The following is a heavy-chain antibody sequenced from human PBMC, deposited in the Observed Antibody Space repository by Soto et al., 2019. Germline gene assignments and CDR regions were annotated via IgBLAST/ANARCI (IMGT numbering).Heavy chain of an antibody. CDR2: ISESGGRT. D-gene: IGHD6-13*01. CDR3: ATDLVAAAAS. J-gene: IGHJ5*02. CDR1: GFTFSNYA. Sequence: DGQLLESGGGLGQSGGSLRLSCVGSGFTFSNYAMSWVRQAPGKGLEWVSGISESGGRTHYADSVRGRFAISRDNSKNTVYLQMNSLRAEDTAVYYCATDLVAAAASWGQGTLVTVSS. V-gene: IGHV3-23*01.